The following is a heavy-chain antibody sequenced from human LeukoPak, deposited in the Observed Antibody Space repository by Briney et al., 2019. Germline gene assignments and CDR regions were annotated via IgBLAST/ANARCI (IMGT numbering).Heavy chain of an antibody. D-gene: IGHD7-27*01. CDR2: ISWNSGSI. Sequence: GGSLRLSCAASGFTFDDYAMHWVRQAPGKGLEWVSGISWNSGSIGYADSVKGRFTISRDNAKNSLYLQMNSLRAEVTALYYCAKGTANWGSYYMDVWGKGTTVTVSS. CDR3: AKGTANWGSYYMDV. CDR1: GFTFDDYA. V-gene: IGHV3-9*01. J-gene: IGHJ6*03.